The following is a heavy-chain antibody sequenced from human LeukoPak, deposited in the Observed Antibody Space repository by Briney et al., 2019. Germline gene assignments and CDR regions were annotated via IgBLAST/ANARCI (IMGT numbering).Heavy chain of an antibody. CDR3: ARLKLEQGSSWYVHWYFDL. CDR1: GGSISSYY. J-gene: IGHJ2*01. CDR2: IYYSGST. D-gene: IGHD6-13*01. Sequence: SETLSLTCTVSGGSISSYYWSWIRQPPGKGLEWIGYIYYSGSTNYNPSLKSRVTISVDTSKNQFSLKLSSVTAADTAVYYCARLKLEQGSSWYVHWYFDLWGRGTLVTVSS. V-gene: IGHV4-59*08.